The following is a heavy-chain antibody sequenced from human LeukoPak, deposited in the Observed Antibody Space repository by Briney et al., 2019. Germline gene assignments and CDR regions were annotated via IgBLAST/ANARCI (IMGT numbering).Heavy chain of an antibody. Sequence: GGSLRLSCAASGFTFNTYSMNWVRQAPGKGLEWVSSISSSSSYISHADSVKGRFTISRDNAKNSLYLQMNSLRAEDTAVYYCARDRLLGYYDYVWGSSYWGQGTLVTVSS. V-gene: IGHV3-21*01. CDR3: ARDRLLGYYDYVWGSSY. J-gene: IGHJ4*02. D-gene: IGHD3-16*01. CDR2: ISSSSSYI. CDR1: GFTFNTYS.